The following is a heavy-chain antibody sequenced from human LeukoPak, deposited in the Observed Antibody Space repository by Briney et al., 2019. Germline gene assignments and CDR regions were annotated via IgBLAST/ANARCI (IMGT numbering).Heavy chain of an antibody. CDR1: GFTVSSNY. V-gene: IGHV4-4*02. CDR3: ARDRDSGNDYYGMDV. CDR2: IYHSGST. Sequence: WGSLRLSCAASGFTVSSNYMSWVRQPPGKGLEWIGEIYHSGSTNYNPSLKSRVTISVDTSKNQFSLKLSSVTAADTAVFYCARDRDSGNDYYGMDVWGQGTTVTVSS. D-gene: IGHD3-10*01. J-gene: IGHJ6*02.